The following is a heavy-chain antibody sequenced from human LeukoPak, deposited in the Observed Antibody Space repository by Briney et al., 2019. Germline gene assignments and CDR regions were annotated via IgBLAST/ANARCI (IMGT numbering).Heavy chain of an antibody. V-gene: IGHV3-23*01. J-gene: IGHJ4*02. D-gene: IGHD2-15*01. CDR2: ISGSGGST. CDR3: AKAGEYCPDGSCYSENYYFDY. Sequence: GSLRLSCAASGFTFNTYAMTWVRQAPGKGLEWASGISGSGGSTSYPVKGRFTISRDNSKNTLYLQMTSLRAEDTAVYYCAKAGEYCPDGSCYSENYYFDYWGQGTLVTVSS. CDR1: GFTFNTYA.